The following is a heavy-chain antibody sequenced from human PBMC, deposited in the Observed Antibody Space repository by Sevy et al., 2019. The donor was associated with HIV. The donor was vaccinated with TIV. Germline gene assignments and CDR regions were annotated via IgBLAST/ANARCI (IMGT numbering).Heavy chain of an antibody. J-gene: IGHJ6*02. V-gene: IGHV1-69*13. CDR2: IIPIFGTA. CDR1: GGTFSSYA. CDR3: ARGFYYDTSGSYYAMDV. D-gene: IGHD3-22*01. Sequence: ASGKVSCKPSGGTFSSYAFCWVRQAPAQGLEWMGGIIPIFGTANYAQKFQGRVTITADESTGTAYMQLSSLRSEDTAVYYCARGFYYDTSGSYYAMDVWGQGTTVTVSS.